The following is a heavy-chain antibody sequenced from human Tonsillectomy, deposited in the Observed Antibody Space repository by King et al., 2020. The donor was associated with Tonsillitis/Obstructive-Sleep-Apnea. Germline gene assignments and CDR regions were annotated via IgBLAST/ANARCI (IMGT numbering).Heavy chain of an antibody. CDR1: GDTFSTYA. V-gene: IGHV1-69*06. CDR2: IIPIFGTA. D-gene: IGHD3-3*01. CDR3: ARSQPPSYYDFWSGYFLDY. J-gene: IGHJ4*02. Sequence: QEQLVQSGAEVKKPVSSVKVSCKASGDTFSTYAISWVRQAPGQGLEWMGGIIPIFGTANYAQKFQGRVTITADKSTSTAYMELSSLRSEHTAVFYCARSQPPSYYDFWSGYFLDYWGQGTLVTVSS.